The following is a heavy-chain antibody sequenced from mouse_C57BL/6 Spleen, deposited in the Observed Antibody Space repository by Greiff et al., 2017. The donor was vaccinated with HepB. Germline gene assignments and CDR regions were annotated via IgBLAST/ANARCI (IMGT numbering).Heavy chain of an antibody. V-gene: IGHV1-85*01. Sequence: VQLQQSGPELVKPGASVKLSCKASGYTFTSYDINWVKQRPGQGLEWIGRIYPRDGSTKYNEKFKGKATLTVDTSSSTAYMELHSLTSEDSAVYFCARRGGAYYSNYFDYWGQGTTLTVSS. CDR1: GYTFTSYD. J-gene: IGHJ2*01. D-gene: IGHD2-5*01. CDR2: IYPRDGST. CDR3: ARRGGAYYSNYFDY.